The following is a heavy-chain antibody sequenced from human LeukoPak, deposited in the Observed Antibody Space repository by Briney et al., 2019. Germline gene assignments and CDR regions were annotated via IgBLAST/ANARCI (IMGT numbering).Heavy chain of an antibody. J-gene: IGHJ4*02. V-gene: IGHV4-39*07. D-gene: IGHD5-18*01. CDR2: IYYSGST. CDR1: GGSISSSSYY. Sequence: KPSETLSLTCIVSGGSISSSSYYWGWIRQPPGKGLEWIGSIYYSGSTYYNPSLKSRVTISVDTSKNQFSLKLRSVTAADTAVYYCARDQMGTVMVPIDYWGQGTLVTVSS. CDR3: ARDQMGTVMVPIDY.